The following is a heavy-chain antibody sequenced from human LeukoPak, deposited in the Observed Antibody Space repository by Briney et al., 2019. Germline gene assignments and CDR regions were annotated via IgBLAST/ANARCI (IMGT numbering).Heavy chain of an antibody. D-gene: IGHD2-15*01. CDR3: ATLRYCSGTSCFPKYFQH. CDR1: GASINSYY. J-gene: IGHJ1*01. CDR2: IYYSGST. V-gene: IGHV4-59*08. Sequence: PSETLSLTCTVSGASINSYYWSWIRQPPGKGLEWIGYIYYSGSTTYSPSLKSRVTMSVDTSKHQFSLKLSSVTAADTAVYYCATLRYCSGTSCFPKYFQHWGQGTLVTVSS.